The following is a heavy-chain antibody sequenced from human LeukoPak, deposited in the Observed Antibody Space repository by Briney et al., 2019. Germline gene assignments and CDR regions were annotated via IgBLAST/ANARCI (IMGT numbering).Heavy chain of an antibody. CDR3: ARAGDYGSGSYYMLGVVHTYMDV. D-gene: IGHD3-10*01. Sequence: ASVKVSCKASGYTFTSYDNNWVRQATGQGLEWVGWMNPNSGNTSYAQKVQGRVTMTRNTSISTAYMELSSLRSEDTAVYYCARAGDYGSGSYYMLGVVHTYMDVWGKGTTVTISS. V-gene: IGHV1-8*01. CDR2: MNPNSGNT. CDR1: GYTFTSYD. J-gene: IGHJ6*03.